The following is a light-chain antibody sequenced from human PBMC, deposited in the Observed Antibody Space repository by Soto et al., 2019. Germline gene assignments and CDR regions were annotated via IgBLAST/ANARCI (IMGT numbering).Light chain of an antibody. CDR3: CSYAGSSTLI. Sequence: QSVLTQPASVSGSPGQSITISCTGTSSDVGSYNLVSWYQQHPGKAPKLIIFEGSKRPSGFSNRFSGSKSGNTASLTISGLQAEDEADYYCCSYAGSSTLIFGGGTQLTVL. CDR1: SSDVGSYNL. CDR2: EGS. J-gene: IGLJ2*01. V-gene: IGLV2-23*01.